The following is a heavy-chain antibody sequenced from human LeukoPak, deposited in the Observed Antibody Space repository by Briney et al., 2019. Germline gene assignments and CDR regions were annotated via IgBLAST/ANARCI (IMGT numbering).Heavy chain of an antibody. Sequence: PGGSLRLSCAASGFTFSSYGMHWVRQAPGKGLEWVAVISYDGSNKYYADSVKGRFTISRDNSKNTLYLQMNSLRAEDTAVYYCAKEEKYPVFDYWGQGTLVTVSS. D-gene: IGHD2-2*01. J-gene: IGHJ4*02. CDR3: AKEEKYPVFDY. CDR1: GFTFSSYG. CDR2: ISYDGSNK. V-gene: IGHV3-30*18.